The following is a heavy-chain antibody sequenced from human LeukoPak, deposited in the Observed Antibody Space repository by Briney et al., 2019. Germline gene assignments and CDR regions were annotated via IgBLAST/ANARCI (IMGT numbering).Heavy chain of an antibody. Sequence: PSETLSLTCTVSGASIRSGDYYWSWIRQPPGKGLEWIGEINHSGSTNYNPSLKSRVTISVDTSKNQFSLKLTSVTAADTAVYYCAYNRNFALDNWGQGTLVTVSS. J-gene: IGHJ4*02. D-gene: IGHD1-14*01. CDR1: GASIRSGDYY. CDR2: INHSGST. CDR3: AYNRNFALDN. V-gene: IGHV4-39*07.